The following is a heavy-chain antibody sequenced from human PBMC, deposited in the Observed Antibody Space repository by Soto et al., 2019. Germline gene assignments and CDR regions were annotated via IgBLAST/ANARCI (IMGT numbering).Heavy chain of an antibody. CDR3: AKGQPDILTGYYNY. CDR2: ISWNSGSI. CDR1: GFTFDDYA. D-gene: IGHD3-9*01. Sequence: EVQLVESGGGLVQPGRSPRLSCAASGFTFDDYAMHWVRQAPGKGLEWVSGISWNSGSIGYADSVKGRFTISRDNAKNSLYLQMNSLRAEDTALYYCAKGQPDILTGYYNYWGQGTLVTVSS. J-gene: IGHJ4*02. V-gene: IGHV3-9*01.